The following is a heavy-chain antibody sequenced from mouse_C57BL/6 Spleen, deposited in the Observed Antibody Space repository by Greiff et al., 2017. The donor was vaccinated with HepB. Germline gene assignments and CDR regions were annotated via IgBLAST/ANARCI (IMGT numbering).Heavy chain of an antibody. CDR2: IYPGDGDT. J-gene: IGHJ2*01. V-gene: IGHV1-82*01. Sequence: QVQLQQSGPELVKPGASVKISCKASGYAFSSSWMNWVKQRPGKGLEWIGRIYPGDGDTNYNGKFKGKATLTADKSSSTAYMQLSSLTSEDSAVYFCASLSSGYVVDYWGQGTTLTVSS. CDR1: GYAFSSSW. CDR3: ASLSSGYVVDY. D-gene: IGHD3-2*02.